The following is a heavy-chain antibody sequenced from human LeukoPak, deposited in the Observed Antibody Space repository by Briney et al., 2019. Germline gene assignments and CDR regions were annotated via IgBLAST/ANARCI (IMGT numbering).Heavy chain of an antibody. CDR2: ISFDATKE. D-gene: IGHD1-26*01. V-gene: IGHV3-30*04. CDR3: ARFKVGSNTTQKNAFDI. CDR1: GFTFGNYA. J-gene: IGHJ3*02. Sequence: GGSLRLSCAASGFTFGNYAMHWVRQAPGKGLNWVAVISFDATKEYFAKSVKGRFTISRDNSKSTLFLQMDSLRVEDTALYFCARFKVGSNTTQKNAFDIWGRGTVVTVSS.